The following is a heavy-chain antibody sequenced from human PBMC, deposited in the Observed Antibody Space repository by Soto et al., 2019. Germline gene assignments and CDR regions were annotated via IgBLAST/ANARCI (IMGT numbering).Heavy chain of an antibody. CDR2: IKQDGSAK. J-gene: IGHJ4*02. CDR1: GFTFRNFW. V-gene: IGHV3-7*01. CDR3: ARHPYSSSWYDNF. Sequence: GGSLRLSCAASGFTFRNFWMSWVRQAPGKGLEWVANIKQDGSAKFYVDSVRGRFTISRDNAKNSLFLQMNSLRLEDTAVYYCARHPYSSSWYDNFWGQGTQVTVS. D-gene: IGHD6-13*01.